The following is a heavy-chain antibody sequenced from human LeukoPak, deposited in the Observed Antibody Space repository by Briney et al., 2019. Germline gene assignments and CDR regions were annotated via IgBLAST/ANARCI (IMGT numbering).Heavy chain of an antibody. Sequence: GGSLTLTCAASGFIASSNYTSWVRQAPGKGLEWVSVIYSGGSTEYKDSVKDRFIISRDNSKNTLYLQMNSLRAEDTAVYYCEKDMATTNVSDIWGQRTPVTVSS. D-gene: IGHD5-24*01. J-gene: IGHJ3*02. CDR1: GFIASSNY. V-gene: IGHV3-66*01. CDR3: EKDMATTNVSDI. CDR2: IYSGGST.